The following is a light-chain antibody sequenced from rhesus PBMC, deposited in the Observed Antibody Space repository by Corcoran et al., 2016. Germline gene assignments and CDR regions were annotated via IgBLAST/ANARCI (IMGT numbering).Light chain of an antibody. CDR3: QHGYGTPYS. CDR1: ENVNNY. CDR2: KAS. J-gene: IGKJ2*01. Sequence: DIQITQSPSSLSASVGDRVTITCRASENVNNYLNRYQQKPGKAPKLMNLKASTLQSGVPTRFSGSGSGTDYTFTISSLQPEVVATYYCQHGYGTPYSFGQGTKVEIK. V-gene: IGKV1-74*01.